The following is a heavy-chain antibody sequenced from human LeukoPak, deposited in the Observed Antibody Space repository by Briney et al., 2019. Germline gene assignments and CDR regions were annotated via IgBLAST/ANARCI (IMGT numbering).Heavy chain of an antibody. J-gene: IGHJ4*02. CDR1: GFVFRNYA. Sequence: GGSLRLSCAASGFVFRNYAMDWVRQAPGKGLEWVSAIIASGGTTYYADSVKGRFTISRDNSKNTLFLQMNSLRAEDTAVYYCAKDFGDRFYYFDSWGQGTLVTVSS. V-gene: IGHV3-23*01. CDR3: AKDFGDRFYYFDS. D-gene: IGHD4-17*01. CDR2: IIASGGTT.